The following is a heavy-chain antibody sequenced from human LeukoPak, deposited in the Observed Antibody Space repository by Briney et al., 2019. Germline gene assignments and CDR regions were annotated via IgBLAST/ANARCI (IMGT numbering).Heavy chain of an antibody. J-gene: IGHJ4*02. CDR1: GFTFSTYW. D-gene: IGHD2-8*01. CDR3: ARSRFCTSGGCYYDF. CDR2: IKPDVTTT. Sequence: PGGSLRLSCAASGFTFSTYWMHWVRQAPGKGLVWVSGIKPDVTTTNYADSVKGRFTISRDNARNTLFLQVNSLRAEDTAVYYCARSRFCTSGGCYYDFWGQGILVTVSS. V-gene: IGHV3-74*01.